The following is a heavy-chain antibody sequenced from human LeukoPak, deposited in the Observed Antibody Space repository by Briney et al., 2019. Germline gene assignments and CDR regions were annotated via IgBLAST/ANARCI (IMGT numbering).Heavy chain of an antibody. Sequence: SGGSLRLSREASGFTFNTCAMSWVRQAPGKGLEWVSAISESGSGTYYADSVKGRFTISRDNSKNTLYLQMNSLRVDDTALYYCAKGVFGVNRAFDYWGQGTLVTVSS. CDR2: ISESGSGT. V-gene: IGHV3-23*01. CDR1: GFTFNTCA. CDR3: AKGVFGVNRAFDY. J-gene: IGHJ4*02. D-gene: IGHD3-3*01.